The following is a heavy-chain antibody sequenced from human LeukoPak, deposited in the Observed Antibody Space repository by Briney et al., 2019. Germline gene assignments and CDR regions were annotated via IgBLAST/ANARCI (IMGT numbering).Heavy chain of an antibody. CDR3: ARAPTVLVGYCSSSSCQADY. Sequence: GGSLRLSCAASGFTFSTYTMNWVRQAPGKGLEWVSAIDPSSTYIYYADSVKGRFTISRDNAENSLYLQMNSLRVEDAAVYYCARAPTVLVGYCSSSSCQADYWGQGTLVTVSS. D-gene: IGHD2-2*01. V-gene: IGHV3-21*01. J-gene: IGHJ4*02. CDR1: GFTFSTYT. CDR2: IDPSSTYI.